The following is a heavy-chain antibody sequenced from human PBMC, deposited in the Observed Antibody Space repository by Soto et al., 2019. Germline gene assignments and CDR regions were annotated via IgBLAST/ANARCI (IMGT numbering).Heavy chain of an antibody. V-gene: IGHV1-2*04. CDR1: GYTFTGYY. D-gene: IGHD2-2*01. Sequence: ASVKVSCKASGYTFTGYYMHWVRQAPGQGLEWMGWINPNSGGTNYAQKFQGWVTMTRDTSISTAYMELSRLRSDDTAVYYCARGGGGNCSSTSCYDAFDIWGQGTMVTVSS. CDR3: ARGGGGNCSSTSCYDAFDI. CDR2: INPNSGGT. J-gene: IGHJ3*02.